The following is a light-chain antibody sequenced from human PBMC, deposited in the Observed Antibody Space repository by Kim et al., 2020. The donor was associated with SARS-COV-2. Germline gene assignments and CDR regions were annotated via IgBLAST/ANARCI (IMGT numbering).Light chain of an antibody. CDR1: QSLTTT. CDR3: LQYNDWRT. J-gene: IGKJ1*01. CDR2: GAS. V-gene: IGKV3-15*01. Sequence: LSVSPGESATLSCRASQSLTTTLAWYQQKPGQAPRLLIYGASTRATGVPARFRGSGSGTEFTLTISSLQSEDFAVYYCLQYNDWRTFGQGTKLEI.